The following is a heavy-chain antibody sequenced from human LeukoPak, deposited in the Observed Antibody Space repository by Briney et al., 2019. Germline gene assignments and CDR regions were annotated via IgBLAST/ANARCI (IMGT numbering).Heavy chain of an antibody. CDR3: ARVSYYAPGRPILFDY. Sequence: ASVKVSCKASGYTFTGCNVHWVRQAPGQGLEWMGWINFNGDGTNYAQNFQGRVTMTRDTSIYTVYMELSSLRCDDSAVYYCARVSYYAPGRPILFDYWGQGTLVTVSS. V-gene: IGHV1-2*02. D-gene: IGHD3-10*01. CDR2: INFNGDGT. CDR1: GYTFTGCN. J-gene: IGHJ4*02.